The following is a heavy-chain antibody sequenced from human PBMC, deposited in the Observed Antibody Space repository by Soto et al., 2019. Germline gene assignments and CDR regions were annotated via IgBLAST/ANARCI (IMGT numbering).Heavy chain of an antibody. CDR3: ASCSGSYSYYYYGMDV. CDR2: IIPIFGTA. Sequence: SVKVSCKASGGTFSSYAISCVRQAPGQGLEWMGGIIPIFGTANYAQKFQGRVTITADESTSTAYMELSSLRSEDTTVYYCASCSGSYSYYYYGMDVWGQGTTVTVSS. CDR1: GGTFSSYA. V-gene: IGHV1-69*13. J-gene: IGHJ6*02. D-gene: IGHD1-26*01.